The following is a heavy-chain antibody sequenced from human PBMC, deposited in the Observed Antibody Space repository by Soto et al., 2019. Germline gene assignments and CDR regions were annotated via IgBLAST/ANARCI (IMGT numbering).Heavy chain of an antibody. CDR2: ISYDGSNK. CDR1: GFTFSSYA. Sequence: QVQLVESGGGVVQPGRSLRLSCAASGFTFSSYAMHWVRQARGKGLEWVAVISYDGSNKYYADSVKGRFTISRDNSKNTLYLLMNSLRAEDTPVYYCARDFYGDPPGHFDYWGQGTLVTVSS. J-gene: IGHJ4*02. D-gene: IGHD4-17*01. V-gene: IGHV3-30-3*01. CDR3: ARDFYGDPPGHFDY.